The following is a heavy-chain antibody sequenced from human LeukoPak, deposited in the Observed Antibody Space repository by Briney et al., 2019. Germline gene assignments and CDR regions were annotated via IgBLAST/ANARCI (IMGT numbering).Heavy chain of an antibody. CDR1: GGTFNNSA. CDR2: IMPLFGTA. D-gene: IGHD4-17*01. J-gene: IGHJ5*02. Sequence: SSVKVSCKTSGGTFNNSAISWVRQAPAQGLEWLGGIMPLFGTAGYAQRFQGRVTINKDESTRTVYLELASLTSDDTAVYYCARDVHGDYGSGWFDPWGQGTLVSVSS. CDR3: ARDVHGDYGSGWFDP. V-gene: IGHV1-69*05.